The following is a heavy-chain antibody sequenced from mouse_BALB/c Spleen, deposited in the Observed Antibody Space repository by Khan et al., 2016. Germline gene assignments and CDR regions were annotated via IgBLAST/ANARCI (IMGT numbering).Heavy chain of an antibody. J-gene: IGHJ2*01. V-gene: IGHV5-17*02. CDR1: GFTFSRFG. Sequence: EVELVESGGGLVQPGGSRKLSCAASGFTFSRFGMHWVRQAPEKGLEWVAYISSGSSTIYYADTLKGRFTISRDNPKNALFLQMTSLRSEDTAMYYCARVDYCGQGTTLTVSS. CDR2: ISSGSSTI. CDR3: ARVDY.